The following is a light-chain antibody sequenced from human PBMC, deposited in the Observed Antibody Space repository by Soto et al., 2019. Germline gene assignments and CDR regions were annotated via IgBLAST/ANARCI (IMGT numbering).Light chain of an antibody. V-gene: IGKV1-39*01. Sequence: DIQMTQSPSSLSASVGDRVTITCRASQNISIYLNWYQQGPGKAPNLLIYAASNLQGGVPSRFNGSGSGTEFSLTISSLQLEDSATYYCQQTYSSSSYTFGQGTKLDIK. CDR2: AAS. J-gene: IGKJ2*01. CDR3: QQTYSSSSYT. CDR1: QNISIY.